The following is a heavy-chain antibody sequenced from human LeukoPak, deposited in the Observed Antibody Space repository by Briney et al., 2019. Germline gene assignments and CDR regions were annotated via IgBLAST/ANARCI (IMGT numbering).Heavy chain of an antibody. Sequence: SETLSLTCAVYGGSISSYYWSWIRQPPGKGLEWIGYIYYSGSTNYNPSLKSRVTISVDTSKNQFSLKLSSVTAADTAVYYCARDYSSGWYWFDPWGQGTLVTVSS. V-gene: IGHV4-59*01. CDR1: GGSISSYY. J-gene: IGHJ5*02. CDR3: ARDYSSGWYWFDP. D-gene: IGHD6-19*01. CDR2: IYYSGST.